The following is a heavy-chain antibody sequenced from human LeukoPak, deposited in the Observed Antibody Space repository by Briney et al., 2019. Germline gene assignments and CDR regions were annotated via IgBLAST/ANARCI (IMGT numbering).Heavy chain of an antibody. J-gene: IGHJ4*02. CDR3: ARRAGAYSHPYDY. CDR1: GFTVSSNS. Sequence: GGSLRLSCTVSGFTVSSNSMSWVRQAPGKGLEWVSFIYSGGNTHYSDSLKGRFTVSRDNSKNTLYLQMNSLRVEDTAVYYCARRAGAYSHPYDYWGQGTLVTVSS. CDR2: IYSGGNT. V-gene: IGHV3-53*01. D-gene: IGHD4/OR15-4a*01.